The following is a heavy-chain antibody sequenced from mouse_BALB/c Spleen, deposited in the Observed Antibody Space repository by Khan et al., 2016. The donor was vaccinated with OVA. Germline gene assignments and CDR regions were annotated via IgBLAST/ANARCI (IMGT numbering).Heavy chain of an antibody. J-gene: IGHJ3*01. CDR2: IYPGSGNT. D-gene: IGHD1-1*01. V-gene: IGHV1-84*02. CDR1: GYTFTDYY. CDR3: ARGNYYGSTSWLAY. Sequence: QIQLVQSGPELVKPGASVKISCKASGYTFTDYYINWVKQKPGQGLEWIGWIYPGSGNTKYNEKFKGRATLTVDTSSRTAYMQLSSLTSEDTAVYFCARGNYYGSTSWLAYWGQGTLVTVSA.